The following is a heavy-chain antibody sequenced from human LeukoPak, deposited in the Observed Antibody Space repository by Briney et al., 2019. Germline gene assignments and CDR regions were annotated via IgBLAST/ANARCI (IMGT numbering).Heavy chain of an antibody. Sequence: PGGSLRLSCAASGFTFSYYAMTWVRQAPGKGLEWVSVISGSGASTYYADSVKGRFTISRDNSRNTLYLQVNSLRAEDTAVYYCAKAAWYSSSSSFRGWFDPWGQGTLVTVSS. V-gene: IGHV3-23*01. D-gene: IGHD6-6*01. CDR3: AKAAWYSSSSSFRGWFDP. CDR2: ISGSGAST. CDR1: GFTFSYYA. J-gene: IGHJ5*02.